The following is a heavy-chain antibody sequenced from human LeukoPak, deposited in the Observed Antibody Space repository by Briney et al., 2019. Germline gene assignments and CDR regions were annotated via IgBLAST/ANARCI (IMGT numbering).Heavy chain of an antibody. CDR2: ISYDGSNK. CDR1: GFTFSSYG. Sequence: GGSLRLSCAASGFTFSSYGMPWVRQAPGKGLEWVAVISYDGSNKYYADSVKGRFTISRDNSKNTLYLQMNSLRAEDTAVYYCAKDRVSSSSWGFYYYYYGMDVWGQGTTVTVSS. CDR3: AKDRVSSSSWGFYYYYYGMDV. D-gene: IGHD6-13*01. V-gene: IGHV3-30*18. J-gene: IGHJ6*02.